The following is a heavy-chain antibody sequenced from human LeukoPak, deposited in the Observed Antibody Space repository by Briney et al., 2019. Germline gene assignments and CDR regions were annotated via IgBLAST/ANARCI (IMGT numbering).Heavy chain of an antibody. CDR1: VYTFTSYG. CDR2: ISAFNGNT. D-gene: IGHD4-17*01. V-gene: IGHV1-18*01. CDR3: ARGGDYGDYVGHFDY. Sequence: GASVKVSCTPSVYTFTSYGIIWVRQAPGEGGEWMGWISAFNGNTNYAQKLQGRVTMTTDTSTSTAYMELRSLRSDDTAVYYCARGGDYGDYVGHFDYWGQGTLVTVSS. J-gene: IGHJ4*02.